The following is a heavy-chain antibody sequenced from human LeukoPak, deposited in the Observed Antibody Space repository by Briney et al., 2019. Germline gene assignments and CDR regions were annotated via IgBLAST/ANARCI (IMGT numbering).Heavy chain of an antibody. J-gene: IGHJ4*02. D-gene: IGHD6-13*01. V-gene: IGHV3-15*01. CDR1: GFTFSNAW. CDR2: IKSKTDGGIT. Sequence: GGSLSLSCAASGFTFSNAWMSWVRQAPGKGLEWVGRIKSKTDGGITDYAAPVKGRFTISRDDSKNTLYLQMNSLKTEDTAVYYCTTVSWYTYYFDYWGQGTLVTVSS. CDR3: TTVSWYTYYFDY.